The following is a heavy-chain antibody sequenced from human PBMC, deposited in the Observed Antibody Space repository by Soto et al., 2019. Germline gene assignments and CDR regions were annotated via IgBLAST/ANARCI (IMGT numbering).Heavy chain of an antibody. Sequence: GASVKVSCKVSGYTLTELSMHWVRQAPGKGLEWMGGFDPEDGETIYAQKFQGRVTMTEDTSTDTAYMELGSLRSEDTAVYYCATLGRVTMVRGVSYGMDVWGQGTTVTVSS. CDR2: FDPEDGET. J-gene: IGHJ6*02. D-gene: IGHD3-10*01. CDR3: ATLGRVTMVRGVSYGMDV. V-gene: IGHV1-24*01. CDR1: GYTLTELS.